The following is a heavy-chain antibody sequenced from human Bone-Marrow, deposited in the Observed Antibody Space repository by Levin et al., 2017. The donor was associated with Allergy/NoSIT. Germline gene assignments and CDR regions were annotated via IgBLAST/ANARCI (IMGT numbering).Heavy chain of an antibody. V-gene: IGHV4-39*01. CDR1: GGSISSSSYY. D-gene: IGHD6-6*01. CDR2: IYYSGSN. Sequence: SETLSLTCTVSGGSISSSSYYWGWIRQPPGKGREGIGSIYYSGSNYYNPSLKSRVTISVDTSKNQFSLKLSSVTAADTAVYDCARPKQYSSSSEAFDIWGQGTMVTVSS. J-gene: IGHJ3*02. CDR3: ARPKQYSSSSEAFDI.